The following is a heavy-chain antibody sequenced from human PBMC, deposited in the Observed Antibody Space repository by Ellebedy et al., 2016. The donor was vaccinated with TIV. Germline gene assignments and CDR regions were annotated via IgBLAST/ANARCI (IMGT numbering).Heavy chain of an antibody. CDR3: AKDGIVVRYYYDSSGSYFDY. J-gene: IGHJ4*02. CDR2: ISGSGDTT. Sequence: GGSLRLSCAASGFTFNSYAMHWVRQAPGKGLEWVAAISGSGDTTYYADSVKGRFTISRDNSRNTLNLLMNSLRAEDTAEYYFAKDGIVVRYYYDSSGSYFDYWGQGTLVTVSS. CDR1: GFTFNSYA. D-gene: IGHD3-22*01. V-gene: IGHV3-23*01.